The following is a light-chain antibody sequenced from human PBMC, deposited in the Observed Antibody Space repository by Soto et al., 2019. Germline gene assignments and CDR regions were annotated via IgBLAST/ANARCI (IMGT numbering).Light chain of an antibody. CDR1: SNDVGTYNL. Sequence: QSALTQPASVSGSPGQSITLSCTGTSNDVGTYNLVSWYQQHPGKAPKVMILQGYKRPSGVSNRFSGSKFGNTASLTISGLQAEDEAEYYCCAYAATYTYVFGTGTKVTVL. CDR3: CAYAATYTYV. V-gene: IGLV2-23*01. J-gene: IGLJ1*01. CDR2: QGY.